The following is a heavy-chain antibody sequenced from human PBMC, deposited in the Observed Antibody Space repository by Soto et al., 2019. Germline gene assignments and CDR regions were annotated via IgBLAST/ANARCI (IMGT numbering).Heavy chain of an antibody. V-gene: IGHV3-15*07. Sequence: GGSLRLSCAASGFTFSNAWMNWVRQAPGKGLEWVGCIKSKTDGGTTDYAAPVKGRFTISRDDSNNTLYLQMNSLKTEDTAVYYCTTVANWENYYYYGMDVWGQGTTVTVSS. CDR2: IKSKTDGGTT. CDR3: TTVANWENYYYYGMDV. CDR1: GFTFSNAW. J-gene: IGHJ6*02. D-gene: IGHD7-27*01.